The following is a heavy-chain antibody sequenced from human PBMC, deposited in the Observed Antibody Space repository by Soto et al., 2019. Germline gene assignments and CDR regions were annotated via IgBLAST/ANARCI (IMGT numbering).Heavy chain of an antibody. Sequence: KVSCKASGGTFSSHTFTWVRQAPGQGLEWVGRIIPILGIENYEQKLQGRVTITADKSTSTAYMELSSLRSDDTAMYFCARGAPDAFDIWGQGTMVTVSS. J-gene: IGHJ3*02. CDR1: GGTFSSHT. CDR2: IIPILGIE. CDR3: ARGAPDAFDI. V-gene: IGHV1-69*02.